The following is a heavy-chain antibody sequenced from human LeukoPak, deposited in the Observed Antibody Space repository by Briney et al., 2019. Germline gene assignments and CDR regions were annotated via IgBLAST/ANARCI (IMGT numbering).Heavy chain of an antibody. Sequence: TLSLTCAVSGGSISSGGYSWSWIRQPPGKGLEWIGYIYHSGSTYYNPSLKSRVTISVDRSKNQFSLKLSSVTAADTAVYYCARGTQLLATWDWLDPWGQGTLVTVSS. V-gene: IGHV4-30-2*01. CDR2: IYHSGST. CDR3: ARGTQLLATWDWLDP. J-gene: IGHJ5*02. D-gene: IGHD5-24*01. CDR1: GGSISSGGYS.